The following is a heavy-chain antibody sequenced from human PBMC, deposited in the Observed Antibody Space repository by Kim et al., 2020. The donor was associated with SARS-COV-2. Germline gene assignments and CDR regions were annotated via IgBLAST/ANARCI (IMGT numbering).Heavy chain of an antibody. V-gene: IGHV4-39*01. CDR3: ARHRLMYSGSPRYYYGLDV. J-gene: IGHJ6*02. Sequence: SETLSLTCTVSGGSVSSDTYYWGWIRQPPGKGLEWIGSIYYSGGTYYNPSLKSRVTISVDTSKNQFSLKLSSVTAADTAVYYCARHRLMYSGSPRYYYGLDVWGQGTTVTVSS. CDR2: IYYSGGT. D-gene: IGHD1-26*01. CDR1: GGSVSSDTYY.